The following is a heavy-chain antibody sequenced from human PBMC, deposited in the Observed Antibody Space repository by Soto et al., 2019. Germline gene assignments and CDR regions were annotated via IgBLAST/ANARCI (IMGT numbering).Heavy chain of an antibody. D-gene: IGHD3-10*01. Sequence: PSETLSLTCTVSGGSISSGGYYWSWIRQHPGKGLEWIGYIYYSGSTNYNPSLKSRVTISVDKSKNQFSLKLSSVTAADTAVYYCARALAMVREKSDAFDIWGQGTMVTVSS. V-gene: IGHV4-31*03. CDR3: ARALAMVREKSDAFDI. CDR2: IYYSGST. J-gene: IGHJ3*02. CDR1: GGSISSGGYY.